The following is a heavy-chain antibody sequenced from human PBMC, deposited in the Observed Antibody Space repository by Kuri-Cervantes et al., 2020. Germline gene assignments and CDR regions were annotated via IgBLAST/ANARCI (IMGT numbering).Heavy chain of an antibody. Sequence: GESLKISCAASGFSFSDHWMHWVRQAPGKGLVWVSRISSDESSTSYADSVKGRFTISRDNAKNSLYLQMNSLRAEDTAVYYCARDRGYCSSTSCPYYYYYYMDVWGKGTTVTVSS. V-gene: IGHV3-74*01. CDR3: ARDRGYCSSTSCPYYYYYYMDV. D-gene: IGHD2-2*01. CDR2: ISSDESST. J-gene: IGHJ6*03. CDR1: GFSFSDHW.